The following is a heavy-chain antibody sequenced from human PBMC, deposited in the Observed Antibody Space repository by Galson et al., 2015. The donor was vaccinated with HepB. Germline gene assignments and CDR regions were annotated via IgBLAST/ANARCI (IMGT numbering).Heavy chain of an antibody. V-gene: IGHV1-18*04. J-gene: IGHJ4*02. CDR1: GYTFTSYG. CDR2: ISAYNGNT. Sequence: SVKVSCKASGYTFTSYGISWVRQAPGQGLEWMGWISAYNGNTNYAQKLQGRVTMTTDTSTSTAYMELRSLRSDDTAVYYCARDAQGYCSGGSCYFGYDYWGQGTLVTVSS. D-gene: IGHD2-15*01. CDR3: ARDAQGYCSGGSCYFGYDY.